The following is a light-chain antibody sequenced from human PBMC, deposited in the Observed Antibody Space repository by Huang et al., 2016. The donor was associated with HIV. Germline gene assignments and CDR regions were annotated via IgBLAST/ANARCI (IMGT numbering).Light chain of an antibody. CDR1: LSVSTN. Sequence: ERVMTQSPATVSLSPGERATLSCRASLSVSTNLAWYQQRPGQAPRLLIYGASTRATGIPARCSGGASGAEFTLTISSLQSEDFAVYYCQQYDNWPLTFGGGTKVQIK. V-gene: IGKV3-15*01. CDR2: GAS. J-gene: IGKJ4*01. CDR3: QQYDNWPLT.